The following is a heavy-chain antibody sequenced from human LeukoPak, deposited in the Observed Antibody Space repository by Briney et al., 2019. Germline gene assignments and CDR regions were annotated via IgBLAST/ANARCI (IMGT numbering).Heavy chain of an antibody. Sequence: PSETLSLTCTVSGGSISGYYWSWIRQPAGKGLEWIGRIYSSGTTNYNPSLKSRVTMSVDTSKNQFSLRLTSVTAADTAVYFCARIYDFWSASIYYFDYWGQGTPVTVSS. J-gene: IGHJ4*02. D-gene: IGHD3-3*01. CDR3: ARIYDFWSASIYYFDY. V-gene: IGHV4-4*07. CDR1: GGSISGYY. CDR2: IYSSGTT.